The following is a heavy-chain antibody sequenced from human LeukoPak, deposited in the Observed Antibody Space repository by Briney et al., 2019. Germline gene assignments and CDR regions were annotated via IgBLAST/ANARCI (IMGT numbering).Heavy chain of an antibody. D-gene: IGHD1-26*01. J-gene: IGHJ4*02. Sequence: SETLSLTCTVSGGSISSYYWSWIRQPPGKGLEWIGYIYYSGSTNYNPSLKSRVTISVDTSKNQFSLKLSSVTAADTAVYYCARDDSGSYAMGYWGQGTLVTVSS. CDR1: GGSISSYY. CDR3: ARDDSGSYAMGY. V-gene: IGHV4-59*12. CDR2: IYYSGST.